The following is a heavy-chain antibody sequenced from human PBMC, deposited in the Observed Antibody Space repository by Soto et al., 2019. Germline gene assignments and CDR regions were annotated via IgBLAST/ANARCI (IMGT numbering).Heavy chain of an antibody. V-gene: IGHV1-46*01. D-gene: IGHD1-26*01. J-gene: IGHJ5*02. Sequence: ASVKVSCKAPRDGFTSDYGNWVRQATGQGLELMGVINPHGGSTAYAQKFKGRVTLTRDTSAITVYMEVSSLTSEDTAMYYCARSSGGNFGIIIEGTNWFAPWGQGTLVTVSS. CDR2: INPHGGST. CDR3: ARSSGGNFGIIIEGTNWFAP. CDR1: RDGFTSDY.